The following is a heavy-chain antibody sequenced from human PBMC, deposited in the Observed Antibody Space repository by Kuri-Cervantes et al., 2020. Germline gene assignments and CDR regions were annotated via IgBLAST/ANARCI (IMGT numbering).Heavy chain of an antibody. CDR3: ARDWSEAFDY. Sequence: GESLKISCAASGFTFSTYGMHWVRQAPGTGLEWVAIISYDGSNKFYADSVKGRFTISRDNSKNTLYLQMNSLRAEDTAVYYCARDWSEAFDYWGQGTLVTVSS. V-gene: IGHV3-30*03. CDR2: ISYDGSNK. J-gene: IGHJ4*02. CDR1: GFTFSTYG.